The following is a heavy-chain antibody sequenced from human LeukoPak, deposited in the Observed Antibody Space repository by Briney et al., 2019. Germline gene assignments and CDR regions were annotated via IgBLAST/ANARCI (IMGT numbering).Heavy chain of an antibody. CDR2: ISSGGSTR. Sequence: GGSLRLSCVASGFIFSRYSMNWVRQAPGKGLEWVSYISSGGSTRSYADSVEGRFTISRDNAKNSLFLQMSSLRAEDTAVYYCARVLAVDGYGMDVWGQGTTVTVSS. V-gene: IGHV3-48*01. D-gene: IGHD6-19*01. CDR1: GFIFSRYS. J-gene: IGHJ6*02. CDR3: ARVLAVDGYGMDV.